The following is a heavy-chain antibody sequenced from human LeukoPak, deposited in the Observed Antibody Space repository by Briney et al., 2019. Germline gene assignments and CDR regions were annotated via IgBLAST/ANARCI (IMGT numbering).Heavy chain of an antibody. Sequence: GGSLRLSCAASGFTVSSNHMSWVRQAPGKGLEWVSVIYSGGSTYYADSVKGRFTISRDNAKNSLYLQMNGLGAEDTAVYYCARELNGYGYYFFDYWGPGTLVTVSS. D-gene: IGHD3-16*01. CDR3: ARELNGYGYYFFDY. CDR1: GFTVSSNH. V-gene: IGHV3-53*01. CDR2: IYSGGST. J-gene: IGHJ4*02.